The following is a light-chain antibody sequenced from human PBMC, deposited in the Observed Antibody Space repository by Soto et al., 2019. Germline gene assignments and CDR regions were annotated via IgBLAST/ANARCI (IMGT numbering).Light chain of an antibody. CDR1: TSDLGDYNY. Sequence: QSVLTQPASVSGSPGQSITISCTGTTSDLGDYNYVSCYQQHPCKAPKLMIYDVSNRPSGVSNRFSGAKSGTTASLTISGLQAEDEADYYCSSYTSSGALYVFGTGTKVTVL. V-gene: IGLV2-14*03. J-gene: IGLJ1*01. CDR3: SSYTSSGALYV. CDR2: DVS.